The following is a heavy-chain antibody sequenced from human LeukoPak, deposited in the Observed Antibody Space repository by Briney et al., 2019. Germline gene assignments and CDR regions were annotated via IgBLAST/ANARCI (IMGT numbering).Heavy chain of an antibody. CDR2: ISWNSGTI. D-gene: IGHD6-13*01. J-gene: IGHJ4*02. Sequence: PGGSLRLSCAASGFTFDDYAMHWVRQTPGKGLEWVSGISWNSGTIACADSVKGRFTISRDNAKNSLYLQMNSLRAEDSALYYCAAQGIAADWGQGTLVTVSS. V-gene: IGHV3-9*01. CDR1: GFTFDDYA. CDR3: AAQGIAAD.